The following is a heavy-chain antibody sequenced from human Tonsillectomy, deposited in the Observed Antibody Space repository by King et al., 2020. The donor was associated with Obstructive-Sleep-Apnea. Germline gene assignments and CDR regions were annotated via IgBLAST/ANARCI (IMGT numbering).Heavy chain of an antibody. V-gene: IGHV4-4*02. CDR3: ARTYDSSGYFDW. Sequence: VQLQESGPGLVKPSGTLSLTCAVSGGSISSSNWWSWVRQPPGKGLEWIGEIYHDETTNYNPSLESRVTISVDKSKNPFSLRLTSVTAADTAVYYCARTYDSSGYFDWWGQGTLVTVSS. D-gene: IGHD3-22*01. J-gene: IGHJ5*01. CDR2: IYHDETT. CDR1: GGSISSSNW.